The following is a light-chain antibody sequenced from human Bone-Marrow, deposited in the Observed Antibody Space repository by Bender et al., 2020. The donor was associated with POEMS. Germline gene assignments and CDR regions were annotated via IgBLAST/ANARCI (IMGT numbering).Light chain of an antibody. CDR1: SSDVGGYNY. J-gene: IGLJ2*01. Sequence: QSALTQPPSASGSPGQSVTISCAGTSSDVGGYNYVSWYQQHPGKAPKLMIYEVNKRPSGVPDRFYGSKSGTSASLGISVLQSEDEADYYCAAWDDSLNGLEFGGGTKVTVL. V-gene: IGLV2-8*01. CDR2: EVN. CDR3: AAWDDSLNGLE.